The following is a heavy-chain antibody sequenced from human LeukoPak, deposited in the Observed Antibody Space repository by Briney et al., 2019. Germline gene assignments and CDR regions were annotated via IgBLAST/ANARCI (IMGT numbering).Heavy chain of an antibody. Sequence: ASVKVSCKASGGTFSSYAINWVRQATGQGLEWMGWMNPNSGNTGYAQKFQGRVTITRNTSISTAYMELSSLRSEDTAVYYCARGGRFIVGAEGFDPWGQGTLVTVSS. CDR2: MNPNSGNT. CDR3: ARGGRFIVGAEGFDP. V-gene: IGHV1-8*03. CDR1: GGTFSSYA. J-gene: IGHJ5*02. D-gene: IGHD1-26*01.